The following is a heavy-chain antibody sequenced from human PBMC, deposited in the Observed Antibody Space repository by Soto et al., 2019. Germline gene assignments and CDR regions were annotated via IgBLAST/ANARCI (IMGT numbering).Heavy chain of an antibody. J-gene: IGHJ4*02. Sequence: QVQLHQSGPGLVKPSETLSLTCSVSGASVTNYYWSWIRQSPGKGLEWIGYISYGGTTNFNSSLKGRFTVSVDMSKNQFSLTLNSVTAADTAVYYCAMYYGHGQDYWGQGTLVTVSS. CDR1: GASVTNYY. V-gene: IGHV4-59*02. CDR2: ISYGGTT. D-gene: IGHD3-10*01. CDR3: AMYYGHGQDY.